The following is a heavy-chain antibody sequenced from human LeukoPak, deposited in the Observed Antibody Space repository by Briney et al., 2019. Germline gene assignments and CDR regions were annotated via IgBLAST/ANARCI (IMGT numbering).Heavy chain of an antibody. Sequence: SETLSLTCTVSGGSISSYYWSWIRQPAGKGLEWIGRIYYSGSTYYNPSLKSRVTISVDTSKSQFSLRLSSVTAADTAVYYCARGYYYGSGSYYNPTHFDYWGQGTLVTVSS. J-gene: IGHJ4*02. V-gene: IGHV4-4*07. D-gene: IGHD3-10*01. CDR1: GGSISSYY. CDR2: IYYSGST. CDR3: ARGYYYGSGSYYNPTHFDY.